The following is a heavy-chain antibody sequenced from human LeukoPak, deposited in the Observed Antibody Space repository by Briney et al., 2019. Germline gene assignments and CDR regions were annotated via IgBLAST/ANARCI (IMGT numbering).Heavy chain of an antibody. D-gene: IGHD6-13*01. CDR2: ISSGSSTI. V-gene: IGHV3-48*01. CDR1: GFTFSSYS. J-gene: IGHJ3*02. Sequence: GGSLRLSCAASGFTFSSYSMNWVRQAPGKGLEWVSYISSGSSTIYYADSVKGRFTISRDNAKNSLYLQMNSLRAEDTAVYYCAAAAGYRFDIWGQGTMVTVSS. CDR3: AAAAGYRFDI.